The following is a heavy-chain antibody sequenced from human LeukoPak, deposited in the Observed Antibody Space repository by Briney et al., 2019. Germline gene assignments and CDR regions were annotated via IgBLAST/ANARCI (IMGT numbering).Heavy chain of an antibody. J-gene: IGHJ6*02. V-gene: IGHV3-7*01. CDR1: GFIFSGYW. D-gene: IGHD6-25*01. Sequence: GGSLRLSCAASGFIFSGYWMTWVRQALGKGLEWVASIKQDGSDQHYVDAVEGRFTISRDNAKNSLYLQMNNLRADDTAVYYCAKNIAAPGRDSYYLYGMDVWGQGTTVTVSS. CDR3: AKNIAAPGRDSYYLYGMDV. CDR2: IKQDGSDQ.